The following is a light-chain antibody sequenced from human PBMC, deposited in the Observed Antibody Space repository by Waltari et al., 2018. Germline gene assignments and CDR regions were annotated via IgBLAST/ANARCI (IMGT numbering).Light chain of an antibody. CDR1: NIESKS. J-gene: IGLJ1*01. V-gene: IGLV3-21*01. CDR2: YGS. CDR3: QVWDAKTDPGV. Sequence: SYVLTQPPSVSVAPGETARLTCGGNNIESKSVHGYRQRPGQAPVLVIVYGSERHSRIPDRCAGSNAGHTATLTISRVEAGDEADYYCQVWDAKTDPGVFGTGTEVTVL.